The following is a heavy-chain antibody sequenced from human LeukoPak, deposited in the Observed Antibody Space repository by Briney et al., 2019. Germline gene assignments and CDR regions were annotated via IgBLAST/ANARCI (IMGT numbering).Heavy chain of an antibody. D-gene: IGHD4-17*01. CDR2: INPSGGST. Sequence: ASVKVSCKASGYTFTSYYMHWVRQAPGQGLEWMGIINPSGGSTSYAQKFQGRVTMTRDTSTSTVYMELSSLRSEDTAVFYCARENTVTNVADYWGQGTLVTVSS. CDR3: ARENTVTNVADY. J-gene: IGHJ4*02. V-gene: IGHV1-46*01. CDR1: GYTFTSYY.